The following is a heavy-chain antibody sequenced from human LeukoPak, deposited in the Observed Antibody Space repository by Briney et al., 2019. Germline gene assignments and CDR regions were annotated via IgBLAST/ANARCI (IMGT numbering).Heavy chain of an antibody. V-gene: IGHV4-34*01. CDR3: ASRIAAAGTFDY. CDR1: GGSFSGYY. D-gene: IGHD6-13*01. Sequence: KPSETLSLTCAVYGGSFSGYYWSWIRQPPGKGLEWIGEINHSGSTNYNPSLKSRVTISVDTSKNQFSLKLSSVTAADTVVYYCASRIAAAGTFDYWGQGTLVTVSS. J-gene: IGHJ4*02. CDR2: INHSGST.